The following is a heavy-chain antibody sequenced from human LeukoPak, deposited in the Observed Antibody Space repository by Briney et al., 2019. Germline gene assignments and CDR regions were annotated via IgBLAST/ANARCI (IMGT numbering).Heavy chain of an antibody. CDR3: ARDLRVQLWLHGYYYYGMDV. D-gene: IGHD5-18*01. J-gene: IGHJ6*02. CDR1: GGTFSSYA. Sequence: SVKVSCKASGGTFSSYAISWVRQAPGQGLEWMGGIIPIFGTANYAQKFQGRVTITTDESTSTAYMELSSLRSEDTAVYYCARDLRVQLWLHGYYYYGMDVWGQGTTVTVSS. CDR2: IIPIFGTA. V-gene: IGHV1-69*05.